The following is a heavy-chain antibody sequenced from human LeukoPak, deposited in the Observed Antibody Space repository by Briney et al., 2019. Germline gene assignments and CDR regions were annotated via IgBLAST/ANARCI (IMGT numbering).Heavy chain of an antibody. CDR3: ARGVGPDY. V-gene: IGHV4-34*01. CDR1: GGSFSGYY. D-gene: IGHD1-1*01. J-gene: IGHJ4*02. CDR2: INHSGST. Sequence: PSETLSLTCAVYGGSFSGYYWSWIRQPPGKGLEWIGEINHSGSTNYNPSLKSRVTISVDTSKNQFSLKLSSVTTADTAVYYCARGVGPDYWGQGTLVTVSS.